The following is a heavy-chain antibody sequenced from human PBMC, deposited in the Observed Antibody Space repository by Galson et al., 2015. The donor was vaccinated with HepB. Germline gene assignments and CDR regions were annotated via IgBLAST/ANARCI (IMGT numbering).Heavy chain of an antibody. Sequence: SVKVSCKASGGTFSSYAISWVRQAPGQGLEWMGGIIPIFGTANYAQKFQGRVTITADESTSTAYMELGSLRSEDTAVYYCARVHCSGGSCYSSFSGYYYYYGMDVWGQGTTVTVSS. V-gene: IGHV1-69*13. CDR3: ARVHCSGGSCYSSFSGYYYYYGMDV. D-gene: IGHD2-15*01. CDR2: IIPIFGTA. CDR1: GGTFSSYA. J-gene: IGHJ6*02.